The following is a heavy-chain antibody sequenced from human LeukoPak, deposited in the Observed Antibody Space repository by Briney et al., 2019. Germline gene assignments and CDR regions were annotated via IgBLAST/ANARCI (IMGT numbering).Heavy chain of an antibody. Sequence: ASVKVSCKASGYTFTSYYMHWVRQAPGQGLEWMGIINPSGGSTSYAQKSQGRVTMTRDTSTSTVYMELSSLRSEDTAVYYCARDSADGIAVAGTFDYWGQGTLVTVSS. CDR2: INPSGGST. D-gene: IGHD6-19*01. J-gene: IGHJ4*02. V-gene: IGHV1-46*01. CDR1: GYTFTSYY. CDR3: ARDSADGIAVAGTFDY.